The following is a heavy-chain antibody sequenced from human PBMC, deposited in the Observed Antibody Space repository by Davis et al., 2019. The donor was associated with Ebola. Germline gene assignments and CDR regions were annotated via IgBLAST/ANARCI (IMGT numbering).Heavy chain of an antibody. J-gene: IGHJ6*04. CDR2: MNPNSGNT. CDR1: GYTFTNYY. CDR3: AIADPHLRYGMDV. V-gene: IGHV1-8*02. Sequence: ASVKVSCKASGYTFTNYYMHWVRQAPGQGLEWMGWMNPNSGNTGYAQKFQGRVTMTRNTSISTAYMELSSLRSEDTAVYYCAIADPHLRYGMDVWGKGTTVTVSS.